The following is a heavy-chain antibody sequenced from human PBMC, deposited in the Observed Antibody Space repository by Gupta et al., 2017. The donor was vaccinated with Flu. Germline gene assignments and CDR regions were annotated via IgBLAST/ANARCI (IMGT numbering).Heavy chain of an antibody. V-gene: IGHV2-26*01. CDR2: IFSNDEK. CDR3: ARIRTIEYSSSPFDP. Sequence: QVTLKESGPVLVKPTETLTLTCTVSGFSLSNARMGVSWIRQPPGKALEWLAHIFSNDEKSYSTSLKSRLTISKDTSKSQVVLTMTNMDPVDTATYYCARIRTIEYSSSPFDPWGQGTLVTVSS. CDR1: GFSLSNARMG. J-gene: IGHJ5*02. D-gene: IGHD6-6*01.